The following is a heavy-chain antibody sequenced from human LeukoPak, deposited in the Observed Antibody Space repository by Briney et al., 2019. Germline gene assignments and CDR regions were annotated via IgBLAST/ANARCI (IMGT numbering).Heavy chain of an antibody. CDR1: GFTFSSYG. CDR2: ISSDGNNK. V-gene: IGHV3-30*18. J-gene: IGHJ4*02. Sequence: GGSLRLSCAASGFTFSSYGMHWVRQAPGKGLEWVAVISSDGNNKNYVDSVKGRFTFSRDNSKNTLYLQMNSLRAEDTAVYYCAKGNAIGGYYYPHFDYWGQGTLVTVSS. CDR3: AKGNAIGGYYYPHFDY. D-gene: IGHD3-22*01.